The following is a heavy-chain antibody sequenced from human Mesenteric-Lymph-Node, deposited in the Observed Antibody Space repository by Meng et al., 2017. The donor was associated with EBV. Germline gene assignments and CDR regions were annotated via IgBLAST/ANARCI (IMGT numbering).Heavy chain of an antibody. CDR2: ISAANGNT. Sequence: QGHLLTSGAERQHPGGSVKVSVRGYGDTLRPRGITWVRQSPGQGLEWMGWISAANGNTNYAHKVQGRVTMTTDTATSTANMELKSLNTDDTAIYYCARGHPNYDSSDSDFWGQGTLVTVSS. D-gene: IGHD3-22*01. V-gene: IGHV1-18*01. CDR3: ARGHPNYDSSDSDF. CDR1: GDTLRPRG. J-gene: IGHJ4*02.